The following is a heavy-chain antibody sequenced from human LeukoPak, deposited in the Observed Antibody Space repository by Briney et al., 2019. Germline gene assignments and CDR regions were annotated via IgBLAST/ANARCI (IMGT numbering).Heavy chain of an antibody. J-gene: IGHJ6*02. Sequence: ASVKVSCKASGYTFTNYIIHWVRQAPGQRLEWMGWINAGNGDTKYSQKFQVRVTITRDTSASTAYMELSSLRSEDTAVYYCARVVTRLREGKYHYDVDVWGQGTTVTVSS. CDR2: INAGNGDT. CDR1: GYTFTNYI. V-gene: IGHV1-3*01. CDR3: ARVVTRLREGKYHYDVDV. D-gene: IGHD3-10*01.